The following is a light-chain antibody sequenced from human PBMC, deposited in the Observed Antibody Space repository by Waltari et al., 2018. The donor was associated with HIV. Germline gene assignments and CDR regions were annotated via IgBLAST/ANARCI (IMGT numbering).Light chain of an antibody. V-gene: IGLV2-11*01. J-gene: IGLJ1*01. Sequence: QSALTQPRSVSGSPGQAVTISCTGTSSDVGGCKYVSWYQQHPGKAPKLMVYDGSNRPSGVPDRFSGCKTGNAASLTIFGRQAEDEADYYCCSYAGSYNDVFGTGTKVTVL. CDR3: CSYAGSYNDV. CDR2: DGS. CDR1: SSDVGGCKY.